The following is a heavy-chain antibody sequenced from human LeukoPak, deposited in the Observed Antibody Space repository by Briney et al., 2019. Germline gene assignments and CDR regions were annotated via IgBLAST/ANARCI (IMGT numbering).Heavy chain of an antibody. J-gene: IGHJ5*02. V-gene: IGHV3-48*03. Sequence: GGSLRLSCAASGFAFSTYDMNWVRQAPGKGLEWVSYISGSSTTIYYADSVKGRFTISRDNAKNSPYLQMNSLRAEDTAIYYCARDICGADCYALFGPWGQGTLVTVSS. D-gene: IGHD2-21*02. CDR1: GFAFSTYD. CDR2: ISGSSTTI. CDR3: ARDICGADCYALFGP.